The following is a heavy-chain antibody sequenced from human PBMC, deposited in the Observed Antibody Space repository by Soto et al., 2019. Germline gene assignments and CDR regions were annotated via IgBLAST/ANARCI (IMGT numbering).Heavy chain of an antibody. CDR3: ARGIYDFWSGYYAV. J-gene: IGHJ6*02. D-gene: IGHD3-3*01. Sequence: ASVKVSCKASGYTFTSYAMHWVRQAPGQRLERMGWINAGNGNTKYSQKFQGRVTITRDTSASTAYMELSSLRSEDTAVYYCARGIYDFWSGYYAVWGQGTTVTVSS. CDR2: INAGNGNT. CDR1: GYTFTSYA. V-gene: IGHV1-3*01.